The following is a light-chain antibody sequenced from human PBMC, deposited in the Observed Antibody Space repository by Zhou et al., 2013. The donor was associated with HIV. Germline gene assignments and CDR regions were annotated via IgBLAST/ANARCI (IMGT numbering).Light chain of an antibody. Sequence: DIQMTQSPSSLSASVGDRVTITCQASQDISNYLNWYQQKPGKAPKVLMYAASSLQSGVPSSFSGTGFGTDFTLTISSLQPEDFATYYCQQSYNTPYIFGQGTKLEIK. CDR2: AAS. CDR3: QQSYNTPYI. CDR1: QDISNY. V-gene: IGKV1-39*01. J-gene: IGKJ2*01.